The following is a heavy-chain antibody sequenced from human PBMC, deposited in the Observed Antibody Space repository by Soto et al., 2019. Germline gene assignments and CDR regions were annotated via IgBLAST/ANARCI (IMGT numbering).Heavy chain of an antibody. J-gene: IGHJ5*02. D-gene: IGHD2-15*01. V-gene: IGHV1-69*06. CDR2: IIPTFGTA. CDR3: ARELGYCSGGSCYRGVDWFDP. CDR1: GGTFSSYA. Sequence: SVKVSWKASGGTFSSYAISWVRRAPGQGLEWMGGIIPTFGTANYAQKFQGRVTITADKSTSTAYMELSSLRSEDTAVYYCARELGYCSGGSCYRGVDWFDPWGQGTLVTVSS.